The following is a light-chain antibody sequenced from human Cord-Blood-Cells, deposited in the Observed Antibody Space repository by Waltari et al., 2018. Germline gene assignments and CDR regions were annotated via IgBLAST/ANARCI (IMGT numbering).Light chain of an antibody. J-gene: IGKJ1*01. CDR3: QQYGSSRT. CDR2: GAS. V-gene: IGKV3-20*01. CDR1: QSVSSGY. Sequence: EIVLTQSPGPLSWSPGERATLSCRASQSVSSGYLAWYQQKPGQAPRLLIYGASSRATGIPDRFSGSGSGTDFTLTISRLEPEDFAVYYCQQYGSSRTFGQGTKVEIK.